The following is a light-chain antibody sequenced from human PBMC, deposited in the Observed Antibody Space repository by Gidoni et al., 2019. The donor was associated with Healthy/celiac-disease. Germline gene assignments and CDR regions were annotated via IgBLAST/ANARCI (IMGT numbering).Light chain of an antibody. CDR1: QSVSSSY. Sequence: ELVLTQSPGNLSLSPGERATLSCRASQSVSSSYLAWYQQKPGQAPRLLIYGASSRATGIPDRFSGSGSGTDFTLTISRLEPEDFTVYDCQQYGSSPYTFGQGTKLEIK. J-gene: IGKJ2*01. CDR3: QQYGSSPYT. CDR2: GAS. V-gene: IGKV3-20*01.